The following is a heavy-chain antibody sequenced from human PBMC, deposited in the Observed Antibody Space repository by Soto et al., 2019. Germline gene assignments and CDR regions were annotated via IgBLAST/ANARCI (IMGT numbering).Heavy chain of an antibody. J-gene: IGHJ6*03. V-gene: IGHV1-3*01. CDR2: INAANGHT. D-gene: IGHD6-6*01. CDR1: GYSLPTHT. CDR3: ARVRQLVGYFYYYMDV. Sequence: QVLLVQSGAEVKKPGASVRISCKASGYSLPTHTIHWVRQAPGQRLEWMGWINAANGHTKYSQNFQGRVTMTTDTSTSTAYMELRGLRSDDTAVYYCARVRQLVGYFYYYMDVWGKGTTVTVSS.